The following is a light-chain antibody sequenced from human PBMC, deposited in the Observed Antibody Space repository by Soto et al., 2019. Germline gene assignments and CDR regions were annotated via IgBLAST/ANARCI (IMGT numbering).Light chain of an antibody. J-gene: IGKJ1*01. CDR3: QHYNDYSRGT. CDR2: SAS. CDR1: QGISSF. V-gene: IGKV1-27*01. Sequence: DVQMTQSPSSLSASVGDRVTITCRASQGISSFLAWYQHIPGKVPKLLIYSASTLQSGVPSRFSGSGSGAEFTLTISSLQPDDFATYYCQHYNDYSRGTFGQGTKVDIK.